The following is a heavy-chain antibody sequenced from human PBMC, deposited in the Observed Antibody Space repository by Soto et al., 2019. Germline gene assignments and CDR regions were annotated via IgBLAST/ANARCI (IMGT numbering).Heavy chain of an antibody. CDR2: ISSSGSTI. D-gene: IGHD4-17*01. Sequence: EVQLVESGGGLVQPGGSLRLSCAASGFTFSSYEMNWVRQAPGKGLEWVSYISSSGSTIYYADSVKGRFTISRDNAKNSLYLQMNSLRAEDTAVYYCARGLLHGLTLYWGQGTLVTVSS. CDR3: ARGLLHGLTLY. V-gene: IGHV3-48*03. J-gene: IGHJ4*02. CDR1: GFTFSSYE.